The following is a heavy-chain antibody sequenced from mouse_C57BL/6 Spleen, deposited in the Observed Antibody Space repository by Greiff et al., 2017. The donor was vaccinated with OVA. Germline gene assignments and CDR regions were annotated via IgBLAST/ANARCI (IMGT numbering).Heavy chain of an antibody. J-gene: IGHJ4*01. CDR1: GFTFSDAW. CDR2: IRNKANNHAT. V-gene: IGHV6-6*01. Sequence: EVQVVESGGGLVQPGGSMKLSCAASGFTFSDAWMDWVRQSPEKGLEWVAEIRNKANNHATYYAESVKGRFTISRDDSKSSVYLQMNSLRAEDTGIYYCTRNDGYAMDYWGQGTSVTVSS. D-gene: IGHD2-12*01. CDR3: TRNDGYAMDY.